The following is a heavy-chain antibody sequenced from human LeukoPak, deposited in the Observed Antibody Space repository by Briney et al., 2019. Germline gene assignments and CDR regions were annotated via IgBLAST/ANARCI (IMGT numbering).Heavy chain of an antibody. V-gene: IGHV4-31*03. CDR1: GGSISSGGYY. D-gene: IGHD2-15*01. CDR3: ARERIPGAFDI. CDR2: IYYSGST. J-gene: IGHJ3*02. Sequence: KPSETLSLTCTVSGGSISSGGYYWSWIRQHPGKGLEWIGYIYYSGSTYYNPSLKSRVTISVDTSKNQFSLELSSVTAADTAVYYCARERIPGAFDIWGQGTMVTVSS.